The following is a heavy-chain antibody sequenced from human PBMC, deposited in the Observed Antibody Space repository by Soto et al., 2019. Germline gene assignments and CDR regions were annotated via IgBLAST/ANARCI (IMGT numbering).Heavy chain of an antibody. CDR1: GYTFTSYA. Sequence: GASVKVSCKASGYTFTSYAMLWVRQAPGQRLEWMGWINAGNGNTKYSQKFQGRVTITRDTSASTAYMELSSLRSEDTAVYYCARDPGSSFGNTWGQGTLVTVSS. D-gene: IGHD5-18*01. J-gene: IGHJ5*02. CDR3: ARDPGSSFGNT. V-gene: IGHV1-3*01. CDR2: INAGNGNT.